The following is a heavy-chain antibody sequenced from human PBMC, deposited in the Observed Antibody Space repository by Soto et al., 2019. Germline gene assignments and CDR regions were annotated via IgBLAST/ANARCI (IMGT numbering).Heavy chain of an antibody. J-gene: IGHJ6*02. CDR1: GGSFSGYY. D-gene: IGHD2-15*01. CDR2: INHSGST. Sequence: QVQLQQWGAGLLKPSETLSLTCAVYGGSFSGYYWSWIRQPPGKGLEWIGEINHSGSTNYNPSLKSRVTISVDTSKNQFSLKLSSVTAADTAVYYCARGRFMAGVVVVAATSNGMDVWGQGTTVTVSS. CDR3: ARGRFMAGVVVVAATSNGMDV. V-gene: IGHV4-34*01.